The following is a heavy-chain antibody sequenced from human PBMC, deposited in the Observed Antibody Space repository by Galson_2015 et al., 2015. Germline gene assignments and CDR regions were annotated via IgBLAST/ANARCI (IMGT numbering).Heavy chain of an antibody. CDR1: GGTFSSYA. D-gene: IGHD2-15*01. J-gene: IGHJ6*02. CDR3: AYTGGYCSGGSCYRAYYYYYYGMDV. CDR2: IIPIFGTA. V-gene: IGHV1-69*13. Sequence: SVKVSCKASGGTFSSYAISWVRQAPGQGLEWMGGIIPIFGTANYAQKFQGRVTITADESTSTAYMELSSLRSEDTAVYYCAYTGGYCSGGSCYRAYYYYYYGMDVWGQGTTVTVSS.